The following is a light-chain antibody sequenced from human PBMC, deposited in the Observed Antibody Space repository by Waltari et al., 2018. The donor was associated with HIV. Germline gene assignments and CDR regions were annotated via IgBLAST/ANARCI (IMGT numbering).Light chain of an antibody. Sequence: DIQLTQSPSFLSASVGDRVTITRRPSQGIGSYLAWYQQKPGKAPTPLIYAASTSQSAVPLTFSGSGSGTEFALTISSLQPEDFATDFCQQLNSYVRYTFGQGTKLDIK. CDR3: QQLNSYVRYT. CDR1: QGIGSY. V-gene: IGKV1-9*01. J-gene: IGKJ2*01. CDR2: AAS.